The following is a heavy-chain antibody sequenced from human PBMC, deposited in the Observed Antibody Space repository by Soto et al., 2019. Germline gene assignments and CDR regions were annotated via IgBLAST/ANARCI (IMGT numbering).Heavy chain of an antibody. CDR2: IYYSGST. CDR1: GGSISSSSYY. V-gene: IGHV4-39*01. J-gene: IGHJ4*02. D-gene: IGHD3-10*01. CDR3: ARRGSGSYSDY. Sequence: QLQLQESGPGLVKPSETLSLTCTVSGGSISSSSYYWGWIRQPPGKGLEWIGSIYYSGSTYYNPSLKSRVTISVVTSKNQFSLKLSSVTAADTAVYYCARRGSGSYSDYWGQGTLVTVSS.